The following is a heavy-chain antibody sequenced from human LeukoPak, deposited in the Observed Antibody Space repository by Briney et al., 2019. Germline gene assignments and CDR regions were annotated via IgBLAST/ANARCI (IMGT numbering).Heavy chain of an antibody. J-gene: IGHJ4*02. Sequence: GESLKISCKASGYSFSSYWMSWVRQAPGKGLELVANIKQDGSEKYYVDSVKGRFTISRDNAKNSLYLQMNSLRAEDTAVYYCARNQRRLDYWGQGTLVTVSS. CDR3: ARNQRRLDY. D-gene: IGHD1-14*01. CDR1: GYSFSSYW. V-gene: IGHV3-7*01. CDR2: IKQDGSEK.